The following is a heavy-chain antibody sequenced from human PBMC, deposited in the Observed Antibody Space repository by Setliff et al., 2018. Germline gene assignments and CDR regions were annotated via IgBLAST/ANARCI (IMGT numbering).Heavy chain of an antibody. V-gene: IGHV3-21*01. Sequence: GGSLRLSCAASGLTFNSYAINWVRQAPGKRLEWVSSLDGDSGHIYYADSLRGRFTISRDNAKKSLYLQMNIVRAEDTAVYYCARDSLHKLLWVTESSDGVDVWGQGTTVTVSS. CDR2: LDGDSGHI. J-gene: IGHJ6*02. D-gene: IGHD3-10*01. CDR3: ARDSLHKLLWVTESSDGVDV. CDR1: GLTFNSYA.